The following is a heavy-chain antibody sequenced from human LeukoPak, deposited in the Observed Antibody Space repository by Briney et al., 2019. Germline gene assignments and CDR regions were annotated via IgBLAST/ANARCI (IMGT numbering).Heavy chain of an antibody. D-gene: IGHD3-10*01. CDR1: GFTVSSNY. CDR3: ARDNKLLWSLYNWFDP. CDR2: IYSGGST. Sequence: GGSLRLSCAASGFTVSSNYMSWVRQAPGKGLEWVSVIYSGGSTYYADSVKGRFTISRDNSKNTLYLQMNSLRAEDTAVYYCARDNKLLWSLYNWFDPWGQGTLVTVSS. J-gene: IGHJ5*02. V-gene: IGHV3-66*01.